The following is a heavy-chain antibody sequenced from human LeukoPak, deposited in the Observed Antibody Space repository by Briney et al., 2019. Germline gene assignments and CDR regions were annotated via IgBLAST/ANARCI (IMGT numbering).Heavy chain of an antibody. D-gene: IGHD3-22*01. J-gene: IGHJ5*02. CDR3: EREPAWYYDSSGYLGPPSVDWFDP. CDR1: GGSISSSSYY. V-gene: IGHV4-39*06. CDR2: IYYSGST. Sequence: TTSETLSLTFTVSGGSISSSSYYWGWIRQPPGKGREWIGNIYYSGSTYYNPSLQSRVTISVDKSKNQFTLKLTTVTAADTAVYYCEREPAWYYDSSGYLGPPSVDWFDPGGQGTLVTVSS.